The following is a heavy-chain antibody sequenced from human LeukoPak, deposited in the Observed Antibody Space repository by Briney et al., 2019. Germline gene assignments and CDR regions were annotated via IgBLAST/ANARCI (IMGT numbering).Heavy chain of an antibody. Sequence: ASVKVSCKASGYTFTGYYLHWVRQAPGQGPEWRGWINPNSGDTNYAQKFQGRVTMTWDTSISTAYMGLSRLKSDDTAIYYCARGTAYTEHSFFDYWGQGTLVTVSS. D-gene: IGHD3-16*01. CDR1: GYTFTGYY. CDR2: INPNSGDT. J-gene: IGHJ4*02. V-gene: IGHV1-2*02. CDR3: ARGTAYTEHSFFDY.